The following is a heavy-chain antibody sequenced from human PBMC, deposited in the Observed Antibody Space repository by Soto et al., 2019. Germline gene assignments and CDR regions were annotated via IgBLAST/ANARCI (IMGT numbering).Heavy chain of an antibody. D-gene: IGHD3-16*01. CDR1: GGSFSGYY. CDR2: INHSGST. V-gene: IGHV4-34*01. J-gene: IGHJ6*03. CDR3: ARGREKIMITFGGVKDYYYYMDV. Sequence: SETLSLTCAVYGGSFSGYYWSWIRQPPGKGLEWIGEINHSGSTNYNPSLKSRVTISVDTSKNQFSLKLSSVTAADTAVYYCARGREKIMITFGGVKDYYYYMDVWGKGTTVTVSS.